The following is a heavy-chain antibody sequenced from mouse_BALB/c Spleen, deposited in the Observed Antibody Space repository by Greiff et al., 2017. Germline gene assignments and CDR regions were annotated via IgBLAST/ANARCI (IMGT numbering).Heavy chain of an antibody. J-gene: IGHJ2*01. Sequence: EVQLQQSGTVLARPGASVKMSCKASGYTFTSYWMHWVKQRPGQGLEWIGAIYPGNSDTSYNQKFKGKAKLTAVTSTSTAYMELSSLTNEDSAVYYCTRGEKIYYGNGFDYWGQGTTLTVSS. CDR1: GYTFTSYW. CDR2: IYPGNSDT. CDR3: TRGEKIYYGNGFDY. D-gene: IGHD2-1*01. V-gene: IGHV1-5*01.